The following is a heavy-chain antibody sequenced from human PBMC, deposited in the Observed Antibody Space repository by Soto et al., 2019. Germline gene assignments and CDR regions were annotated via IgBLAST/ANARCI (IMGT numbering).Heavy chain of an antibody. CDR3: ARDLVYRVYYGSGSYSYYYGMDV. D-gene: IGHD3-10*01. Sequence: GGSLRLSCAASGFTFSSYAMHWVRQAPGKGLEWVAVISYDGSNKYYADSVKGRFTISRDNSKNTLYLQMNSLRAEDTAVYYCARDLVYRVYYGSGSYSYYYGMDVWGQGTTVTVSS. CDR1: GFTFSSYA. J-gene: IGHJ6*02. V-gene: IGHV3-30-3*01. CDR2: ISYDGSNK.